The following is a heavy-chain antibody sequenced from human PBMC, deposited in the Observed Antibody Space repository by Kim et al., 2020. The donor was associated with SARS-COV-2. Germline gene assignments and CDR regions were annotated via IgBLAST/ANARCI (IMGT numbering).Heavy chain of an antibody. J-gene: IGHJ6*02. V-gene: IGHV4-61*01. CDR3: ARGVLRYFDYYYYYYGMDV. CDR2: IYYSGST. Sequence: ASRSGSCAVCGGCGSSRRYSWLWICELGGRGLEWIGYIYYSGSTNYNPSLKSRVTISVDTSKNQFSLKLSSVTAADTAVYYCARGVLRYFDYYYYYYGMDVWGQGTTVTVSS. D-gene: IGHD3-9*01. CDR1: GGCGSSRRYS.